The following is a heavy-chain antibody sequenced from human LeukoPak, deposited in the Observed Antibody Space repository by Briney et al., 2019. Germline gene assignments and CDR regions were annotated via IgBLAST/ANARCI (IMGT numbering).Heavy chain of an antibody. CDR2: ISAYNGNT. D-gene: IGHD3-10*01. J-gene: IGHJ3*02. CDR3: AREYYYGSVPHAFDI. CDR1: GYTFTSYG. V-gene: IGHV1-18*01. Sequence: GASVKVSCKASGYTFTSYGISWVRQAPGQGLEWMGWISAYNGNTNYAQKLQGRVTMTTDTSTSTAYMELRSLRSDDTAVYYCAREYYYGSVPHAFDIWGQGTMVTVSS.